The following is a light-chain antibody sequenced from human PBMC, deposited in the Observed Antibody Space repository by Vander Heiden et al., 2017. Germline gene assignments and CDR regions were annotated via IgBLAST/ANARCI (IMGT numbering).Light chain of an antibody. V-gene: IGLV1-51*01. CDR2: DNR. J-gene: IGLJ2*01. CDR3: GTGEMSRSSGV. CDR1: SSTGGNNC. Sequence: QSVLPPPSFVSAAPGQNGTSSCTISSSTGGNNCVSSYQPLAGTAPKLLIYDNRQRPTGRPHRCSGAKSGTSATLGSTGLQTVDEADYYCGTGEMSRSSGVFGGGTRMTVL.